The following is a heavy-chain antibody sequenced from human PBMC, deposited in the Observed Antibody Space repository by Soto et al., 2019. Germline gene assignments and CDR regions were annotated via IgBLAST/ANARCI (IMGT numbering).Heavy chain of an antibody. J-gene: IGHJ4*02. V-gene: IGHV4-31*02. CDR3: ARRSNGVDY. CDR2: IYYSGST. Sequence: SLTCTVSGGSISSSSYYWGWIRQPPGKGLEWIGYIYYSGSTYYNPSLKSRVTISVDTSKNQFSLKLSSVTAADTAVYYCARRSNGVDYWGQGTLVTVSS. CDR1: GGSISSSSYY. D-gene: IGHD2-8*01.